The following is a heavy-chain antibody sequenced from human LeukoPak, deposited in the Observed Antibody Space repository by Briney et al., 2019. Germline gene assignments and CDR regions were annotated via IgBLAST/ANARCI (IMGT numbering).Heavy chain of an antibody. CDR2: IYYSGST. D-gene: IGHD3-3*01. Sequence: SQTLSLTCTVSGGSISSGGYYWSWIRQHTGKGLEWIGYIYYSGSTYYNPSLKSRVTISVDTSKNQFSLKLSSVTAADTAVYYCARRYYDFWSGYPVKYYYYYMDVWGKGTTVTVSS. V-gene: IGHV4-31*03. CDR1: GGSISSGGYY. CDR3: ARRYYDFWSGYPVKYYYYYMDV. J-gene: IGHJ6*03.